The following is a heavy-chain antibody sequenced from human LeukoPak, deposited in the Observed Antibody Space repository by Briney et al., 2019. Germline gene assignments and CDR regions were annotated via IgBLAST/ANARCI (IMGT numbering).Heavy chain of an antibody. CDR2: INHSGST. CDR1: GGSFSGYY. V-gene: IGHV4-34*01. CDR3: ARGRRVYSSSWYVLAYFDY. Sequence: SETLSLTCAVYGGSFSGYYWSWIRQPPGKGLEWIEEINHSGSTNYNPSLKSRVTISVDTSKNQFSLKLSSVTAADTAVYYCARGRRVYSSSWYVLAYFDYWGQGTLVTVSS. D-gene: IGHD6-13*01. J-gene: IGHJ4*02.